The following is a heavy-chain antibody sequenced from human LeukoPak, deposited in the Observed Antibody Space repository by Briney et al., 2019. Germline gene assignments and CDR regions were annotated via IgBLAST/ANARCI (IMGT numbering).Heavy chain of an antibody. D-gene: IGHD5-18*01. CDR2: IYYSGST. J-gene: IGHJ4*02. CDR1: GGSISRGGYY. Sequence: NASPTLSLTCTVSGGSISRGGYYWSWIRQHPGKGLEWIGYIYYSGSTYYNPSLKSRVTISVDTSKNQFSLKLSSVTAADTAVYYCASESTYRYNYWGQGTLVTVSS. CDR3: ASESTYRYNY. V-gene: IGHV4-31*03.